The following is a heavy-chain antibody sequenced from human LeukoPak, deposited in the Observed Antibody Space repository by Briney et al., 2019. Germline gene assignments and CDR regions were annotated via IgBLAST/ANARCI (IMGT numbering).Heavy chain of an antibody. J-gene: IGHJ4*02. V-gene: IGHV3-66*02. CDR1: GFTISSNY. Sequence: GGSLRLSCAVSGFTISSNYFSWVRQAPGKGLEWVSVIYTEGTTYYADSVKGRFTISRDNSKNTVYLQMNSLRVEDTAVYYCASEGDWGQGTLVTVSS. D-gene: IGHD3-16*01. CDR3: ASEGD. CDR2: IYTEGTT.